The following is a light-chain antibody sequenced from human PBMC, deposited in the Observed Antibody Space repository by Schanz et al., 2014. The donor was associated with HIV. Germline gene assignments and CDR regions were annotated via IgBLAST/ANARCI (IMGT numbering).Light chain of an antibody. V-gene: IGLV2-8*01. Sequence: QSALTQPPSASGSPGQSVTISCTGTSSDVGGYNYVSWYQQHPGKAPKLMIYEVSERPSGVPDRFSGSKSGNTASLTVSGLQADDEADYYCSSYAGTYPPLYVFGSGTKLTVL. CDR1: SSDVGGYNY. CDR2: EVS. J-gene: IGLJ1*01. CDR3: SSYAGTYPPLYV.